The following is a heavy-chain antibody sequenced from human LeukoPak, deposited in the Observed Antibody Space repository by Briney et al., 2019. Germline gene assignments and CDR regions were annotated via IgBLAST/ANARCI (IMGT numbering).Heavy chain of an antibody. D-gene: IGHD3-22*01. V-gene: IGHV3-23*01. CDR2: ISGSGGST. CDR1: GFTFRRYA. Sequence: PGGSLRLSCAASGFTFRRYAMSWVRQAPGKGLEWVSAISGSGGSTYYADSVKGRFTISRDNSKNTLYLQMNSLRAEDTAVYYWASHHFYYSSGLDYYFEYWGQGTLVNGS. CDR3: ASHHFYYSSGLDYYFEY. J-gene: IGHJ4*02.